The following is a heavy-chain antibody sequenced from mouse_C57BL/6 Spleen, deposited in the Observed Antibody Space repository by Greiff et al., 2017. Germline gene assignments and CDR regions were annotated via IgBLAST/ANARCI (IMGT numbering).Heavy chain of an antibody. CDR2: IYPGDADT. Sequence: QVQLQQSGPELVKPGASVKISCKASGYAFSSSWMNWVKQRPGKGLEWIGRIYPGDADTNYNGKFKGKATLTADKSSSTAYMQLSSLTSEDSAVYFCARGYYVGDYYAMDYWGQGTSVTVSS. V-gene: IGHV1-82*01. CDR1: GYAFSSSW. D-gene: IGHD2-3*01. J-gene: IGHJ4*01. CDR3: ARGYYVGDYYAMDY.